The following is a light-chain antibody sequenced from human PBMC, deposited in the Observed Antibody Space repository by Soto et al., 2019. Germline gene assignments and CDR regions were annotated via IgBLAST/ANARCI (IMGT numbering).Light chain of an antibody. CDR1: QSVSSY. Sequence: EIVLTQSPATLSLSPGERATLSCRASQSVSSYLAWYQQKPGQAPRLLIYDASNMATGIPARFSGSGSGTDLTLAISSVEPEDCAVYYCQQRSNWPSWTVCQGTNVEIK. CDR2: DAS. CDR3: QQRSNWPSWT. J-gene: IGKJ1*01. V-gene: IGKV3-11*01.